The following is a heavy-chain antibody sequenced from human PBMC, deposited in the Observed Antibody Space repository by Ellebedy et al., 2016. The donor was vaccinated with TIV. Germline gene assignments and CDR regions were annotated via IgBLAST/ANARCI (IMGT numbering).Heavy chain of an antibody. CDR1: GNTSTTYD. CDR3: AGSSYDILTDYYSDT. Sequence: AASVKVSCKASGNTSTTYDINWVRQATGQGLEWLGWMNPNSGNTGYALKFQGRVTMTRDTSTSTVYMELSSLRYEDTAVYFCAGSSYDILTDYYSDTWGQGTLVTVSS. D-gene: IGHD3-9*01. V-gene: IGHV1-8*01. CDR2: MNPNSGNT. J-gene: IGHJ5*02.